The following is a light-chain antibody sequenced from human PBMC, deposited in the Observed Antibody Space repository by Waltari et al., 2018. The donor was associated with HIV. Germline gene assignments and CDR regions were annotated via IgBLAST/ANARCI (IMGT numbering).Light chain of an antibody. J-gene: IGKJ2*01. Sequence: EIVLTQSPATLSLSPGESATLPCRASQPISGYLAWYQQRPGQAPRLLMYEASNRAAGIPARFNGGGSGTDFTLTISSLEAEDSAVYYCQERTNWPQYTFGQGTKLEIK. CDR1: QPISGY. CDR3: QERTNWPQYT. V-gene: IGKV3-11*01. CDR2: EAS.